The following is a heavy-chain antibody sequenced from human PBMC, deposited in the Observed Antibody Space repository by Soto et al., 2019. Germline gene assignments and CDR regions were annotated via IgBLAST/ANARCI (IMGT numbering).Heavy chain of an antibody. CDR1: GGSFSGYY. D-gene: IGHD2-15*01. J-gene: IGHJ5*02. Sequence: SETLSLTCAVYGGSFSGYYWSWIRQPPGKGLEWIGEINHSGSTNYNPSLKSRVTISVDTSKNQFSLKLSSVTAADTAVYYCARRERYDIVVVVAATGNWFDPWGQGTLVTVSS. V-gene: IGHV4-34*01. CDR3: ARRERYDIVVVVAATGNWFDP. CDR2: INHSGST.